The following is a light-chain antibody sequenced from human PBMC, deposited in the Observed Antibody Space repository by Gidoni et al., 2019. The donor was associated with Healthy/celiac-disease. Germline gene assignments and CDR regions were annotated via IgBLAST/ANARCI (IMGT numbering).Light chain of an antibody. J-gene: IGKJ2*01. CDR3: QQYNNWPPVNT. V-gene: IGKV3-15*01. CDR2: GAS. CDR1: PSVSSN. Sequence: EIVMTQSPATLSVSPGDRATLSCRASPSVSSNLAWYQQKPGQAPRLLIYGASTRATGIPARFSGSGSGTEFTLTISSLQSEDFAVYYCQQYNNWPPVNTFGQGTKLEIK.